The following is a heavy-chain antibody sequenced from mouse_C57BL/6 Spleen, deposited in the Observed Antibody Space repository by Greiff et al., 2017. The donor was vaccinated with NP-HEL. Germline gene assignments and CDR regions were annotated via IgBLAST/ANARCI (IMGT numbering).Heavy chain of an antibody. D-gene: IGHD3-3*01. V-gene: IGHV1-55*01. CDR2: IYPGSGST. J-gene: IGHJ4*01. CDR3: ASRGCGISLAMDY. Sequence: QVQLQQPGAELVKPGASVKMSCKASGYTFTSYWITWVKQRPGQGLEWFGDIYPGSGSTNYNEKFKSKATLTVDTSSSAAYMQLSSLTSEDSAVDYRASRGCGISLAMDYRGQGTSVTVSS. CDR1: GYTFTSYW.